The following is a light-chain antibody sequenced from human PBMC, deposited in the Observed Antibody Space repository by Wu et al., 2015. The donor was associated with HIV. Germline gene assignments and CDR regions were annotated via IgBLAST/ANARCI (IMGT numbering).Light chain of an antibody. Sequence: EIVLTQSPGTLSLSPGETATLSCRASQTIGSSYLVWYQQKPGQAPRLLISGAFIRATGIPDRFSASGSGTGFTLTINRLEPEDFAVYYCQQYVTSLWTFGQGTKVEIK. J-gene: IGKJ1*01. CDR3: QQYVTSLWT. CDR2: GAF. V-gene: IGKV3-20*01. CDR1: QTIGSSY.